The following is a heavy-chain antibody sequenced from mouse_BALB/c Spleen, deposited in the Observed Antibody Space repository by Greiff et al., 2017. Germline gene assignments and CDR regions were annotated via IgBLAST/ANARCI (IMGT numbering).Heavy chain of an antibody. CDR3: AREGYDYLDY. V-gene: IGHV1-87*01. Sequence: VQLQQSGAELARPGASVKLSCKASGYTFTSYWMQWVKQRPGQGLEWIGAIYPGDGDTRYTQKFKGKATLTADKSSSTAYMQLSSLASEDSAVYYCAREGYDYLDYWGQGTTLTVSS. CDR1: GYTFTSYW. J-gene: IGHJ2*01. D-gene: IGHD2-2*01. CDR2: IYPGDGDT.